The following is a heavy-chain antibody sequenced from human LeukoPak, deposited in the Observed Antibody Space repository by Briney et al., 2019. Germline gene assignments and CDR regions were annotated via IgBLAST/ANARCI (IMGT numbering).Heavy chain of an antibody. D-gene: IGHD2-2*01. V-gene: IGHV4-61*02. CDR1: GGSISSGSYY. J-gene: IGHJ5*02. Sequence: DPSETLSLTCTVSGGSISSGSYYWSWLRQPAGKGLEWIGRIYTSGSTNYNPSLKSRVTISVDTSKNQFSLKLSSVTAADTAVYYCASGYCSSTSCPGWFDPWGQGTLVTVSS. CDR3: ASGYCSSTSCPGWFDP. CDR2: IYTSGST.